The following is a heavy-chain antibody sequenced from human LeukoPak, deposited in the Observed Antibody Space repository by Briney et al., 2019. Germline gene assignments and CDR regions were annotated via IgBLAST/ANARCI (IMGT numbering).Heavy chain of an antibody. CDR2: IYSGGTT. V-gene: IGHV3-66*01. Sequence: GGSLRLSCAASGFTVSSNYMSWVRQAPGKGLEWVSVIYSGGTTYYADSVKGRFTISRDNSKNTLHLQMNSLRAEDTAVYYCARDQYSYAHAAHWGQGTLVSVSS. CDR3: ARDQYSYAHAAH. D-gene: IGHD5-18*01. J-gene: IGHJ1*01. CDR1: GFTVSSNY.